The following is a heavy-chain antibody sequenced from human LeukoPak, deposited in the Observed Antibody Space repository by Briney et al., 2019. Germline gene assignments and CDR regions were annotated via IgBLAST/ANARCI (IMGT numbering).Heavy chain of an antibody. Sequence: ASVKVSCKASGGTFSSYAISWVRQAPGQGLEWMGWMNANSGNTGYAQKFQGRVTMTRNTSISTAYMELSSLRSEDTAVYYCVRALSVAARNWFDPWGQGTLVTVSS. D-gene: IGHD6-19*01. CDR3: VRALSVAARNWFDP. CDR1: GGTFSSYA. J-gene: IGHJ5*02. CDR2: MNANSGNT. V-gene: IGHV1-8*02.